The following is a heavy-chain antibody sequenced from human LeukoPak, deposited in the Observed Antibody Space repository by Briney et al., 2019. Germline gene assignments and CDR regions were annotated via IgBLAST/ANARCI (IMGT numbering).Heavy chain of an antibody. Sequence: ASVKVSCKASGYTFTSYYMHLVRQAPGQGLEWMGIINPSGGSTSYAQKFQGRVTMTRDTSTSTVYMELSSLRSEDTAVYYCARDRIAAPPGYYFDYWGQGTLVTVSS. J-gene: IGHJ4*02. CDR1: GYTFTSYY. CDR2: INPSGGST. V-gene: IGHV1-46*01. CDR3: ARDRIAAPPGYYFDY. D-gene: IGHD6-6*01.